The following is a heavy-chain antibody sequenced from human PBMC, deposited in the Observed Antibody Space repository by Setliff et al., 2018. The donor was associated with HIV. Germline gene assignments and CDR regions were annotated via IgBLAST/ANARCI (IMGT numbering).Heavy chain of an antibody. Sequence: ASVKVSCKASGYPFTGYYLHWVRQAPGQGLEWMGWINPNSGGTNYAKKFTGRVTMTRNTSITTAYMELSRLASDETSVYYCARVTNTGRGLAYWGQGTLVTVSS. CDR3: ARVTNTGRGLAY. CDR2: INPNSGGT. D-gene: IGHD2-15*01. CDR1: GYPFTGYY. V-gene: IGHV1-2*02. J-gene: IGHJ4*02.